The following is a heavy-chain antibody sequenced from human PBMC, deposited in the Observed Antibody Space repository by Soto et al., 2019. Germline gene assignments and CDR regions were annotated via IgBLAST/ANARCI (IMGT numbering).Heavy chain of an antibody. CDR2: ISSSSRYI. CDR1: GFTFSSYS. J-gene: IGHJ6*02. Sequence: GWSLRLSCAASGFTFSSYSMNWVRQAPGMGLEWVSSISSSSRYIYYADSVRGRFTVSRDNAKNSLYLQVNSLRAEDTAVYYCARDRLVAATSAPPYCYYGMDVWGQGTTGTVSS. V-gene: IGHV3-21*01. CDR3: ARDRLVAATSAPPYCYYGMDV. D-gene: IGHD2-15*01.